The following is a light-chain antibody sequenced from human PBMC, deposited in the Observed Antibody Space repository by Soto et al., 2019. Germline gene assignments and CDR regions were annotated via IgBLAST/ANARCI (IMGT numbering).Light chain of an antibody. V-gene: IGKV3-20*01. CDR1: QRVSSSS. CDR2: GAS. CDR3: QQYGSSPLT. J-gene: IGKJ1*01. Sequence: EIVLTQSPGTLSLSPGERATLSCSASQRVSSSSLAWYQQKRGRAPRLLISGASSRATGIPDRFSGSGSGTDFTLTISRLDPEDLALYYCQQYGSSPLTFGQETNVDLK.